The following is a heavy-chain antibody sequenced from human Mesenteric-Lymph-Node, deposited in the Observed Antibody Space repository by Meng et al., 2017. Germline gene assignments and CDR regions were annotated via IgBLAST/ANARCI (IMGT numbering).Heavy chain of an antibody. CDR2: IYDSGNT. CDR3: ARDPIVGTTKHWYFDL. CDR1: GASISSGGNY. V-gene: IGHV4-31*03. J-gene: IGHJ2*01. D-gene: IGHD1-26*01. Sequence: LRLSCTVSGASISSGGNYWSWIRQHPGKGLEWIGYIYDSGNTYYNPSLKSRVSISVDTSKQQFSLKLSSVTAADTAVYYCARDPIVGTTKHWYFDLWGRGTLVTVSS.